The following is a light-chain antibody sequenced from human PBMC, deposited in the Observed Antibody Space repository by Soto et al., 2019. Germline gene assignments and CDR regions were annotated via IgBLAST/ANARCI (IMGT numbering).Light chain of an antibody. CDR1: SSNIGSNY. V-gene: IGLV1-47*01. Sequence: QSVLTQPPSASGTPGQRVTISCSGSSSNIGSNYVYWYQQLPGTAPKLLIYRNNQRPSGVPDRFSGSKYGTSAALAISGRRSEDEADYYCAAWDDSLSGPVFGGGTKLTVL. J-gene: IGLJ3*02. CDR3: AAWDDSLSGPV. CDR2: RNN.